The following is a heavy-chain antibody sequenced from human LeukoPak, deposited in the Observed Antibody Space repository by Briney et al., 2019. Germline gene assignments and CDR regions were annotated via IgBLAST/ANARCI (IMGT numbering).Heavy chain of an antibody. CDR3: ARVTAGGVFDY. J-gene: IGHJ4*02. V-gene: IGHV3-64*01. CDR1: GFTFSSYA. D-gene: IGHD3-16*01. Sequence: PGGSLRLSCAASGFTFSSYAMYWVRQAPGKGLEYVSSISSNGGGTYYANSVKGRFAISRDNSKNTLFLQVGSLRAEDMAVYYCARVTAGGVFDYWGQGTLVTVSS. CDR2: ISSNGGGT.